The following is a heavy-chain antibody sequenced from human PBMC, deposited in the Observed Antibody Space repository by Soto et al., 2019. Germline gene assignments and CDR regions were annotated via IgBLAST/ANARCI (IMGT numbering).Heavy chain of an antibody. D-gene: IGHD3-3*02. CDR1: GFTVRSNI. CDR3: ASRILPSEALDN. Sequence: GGSLRLSCAASGFTVRSNIMSWVRQAPGGGLEWVSVVYSGGRTYYAASVRGRFTISRDNSKNSLYLHMNRLRADHTDVYYCASRILPSEALDNWDQVTMFTV. V-gene: IGHV3-53*01. J-gene: IGHJ3*02. CDR2: VYSGGRT.